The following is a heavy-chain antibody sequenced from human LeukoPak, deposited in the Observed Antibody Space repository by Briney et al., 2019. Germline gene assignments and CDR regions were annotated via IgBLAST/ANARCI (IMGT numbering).Heavy chain of an antibody. CDR3: ARDSGSYYGVDY. CDR2: IYYSGST. V-gene: IGHV4-59*12. CDR1: GGSISNYY. J-gene: IGHJ4*02. Sequence: PSETLSLTCTVSGGSISNYYWSWIRQPPGKGLEWIGYIYYSGSTNYNPSLKSRVTISVDTSKNQFSLKLSSVTAADTAVYYCARDSGSYYGVDYWGQGTLITVSS. D-gene: IGHD1-26*01.